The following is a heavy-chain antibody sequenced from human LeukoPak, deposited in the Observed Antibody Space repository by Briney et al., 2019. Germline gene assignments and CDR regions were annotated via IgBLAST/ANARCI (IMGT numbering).Heavy chain of an antibody. CDR3: ARPASTSDSSGYYWNWFDP. Sequence: ASVKVSCKASGYTFTSYYMHWVRQAPGQGLEWVRIINPSGGSTSYAQKFQGRVTMTRDTSTSTVYMELSSLRSEDTAVYYCARPASTSDSSGYYWNWFDPWGQGTPVTVSS. CDR1: GYTFTSYY. J-gene: IGHJ5*02. CDR2: INPSGGST. V-gene: IGHV1-46*01. D-gene: IGHD3-22*01.